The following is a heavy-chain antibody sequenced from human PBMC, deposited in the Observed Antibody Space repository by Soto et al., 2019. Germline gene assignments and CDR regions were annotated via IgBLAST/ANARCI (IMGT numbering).Heavy chain of an antibody. J-gene: IGHJ3*02. CDR1: GFTFDDYG. CDR3: ARGHGTYYDYSSGYRDAFDI. Sequence: GGSLRLSCAASGFTFDDYGMSWVRQAPGKGLEWVSGINWNGGSTGYADSVKGRFTISRDNAKNSLYLQMNSLRAEDTALYYCARGHGTYYDYSSGYRDAFDIWGKGTMVTVSS. D-gene: IGHD3-22*01. CDR2: INWNGGST. V-gene: IGHV3-20*04.